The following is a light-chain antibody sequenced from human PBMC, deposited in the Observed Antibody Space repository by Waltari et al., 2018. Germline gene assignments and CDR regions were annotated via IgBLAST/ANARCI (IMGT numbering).Light chain of an antibody. V-gene: IGLV2-8*01. Sequence: QSALTQPPSASGSPGQSVTISCTGTNNDVGADNHVSWYQRHPGKAPKVMIYEVSNRPYGVPGRFSGSKSGNTASLTVSGLQAEDEADYYCTSYTGSDNSKVFGGGTKLTVL. CDR2: EVS. J-gene: IGLJ2*01. CDR3: TSYTGSDNSKV. CDR1: NNDVGADNH.